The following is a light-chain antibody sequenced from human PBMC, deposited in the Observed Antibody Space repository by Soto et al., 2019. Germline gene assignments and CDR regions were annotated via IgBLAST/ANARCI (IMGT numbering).Light chain of an antibody. CDR1: QSVSSN. V-gene: IGKV3-20*01. Sequence: EIVLTQSPATLSVSPGERATLSCRASQSVSSNLAWYEQKPGQAPRLLIYGASSRATGIPDRFSGSGSGTDFTLTISRLEPEDFAVYYCQQSRGTFGQGTKVDI. J-gene: IGKJ1*01. CDR2: GAS. CDR3: QQSRGT.